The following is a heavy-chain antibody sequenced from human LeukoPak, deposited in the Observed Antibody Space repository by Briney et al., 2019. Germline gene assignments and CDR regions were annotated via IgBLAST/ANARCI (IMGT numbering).Heavy chain of an antibody. J-gene: IGHJ4*02. D-gene: IGHD3-10*01. CDR2: MNPNSGNT. Sequence: ASVKVSCKASGYTFTTYDINWVRQATGQGLEWMGWMNPNSGNTGYAQKFQGRVTMTRNTSISTAYMELRSLRSDDTAVYYCARGRGPLFDNWGQGTLVTVSS. V-gene: IGHV1-8*01. CDR3: ARGRGPLFDN. CDR1: GYTFTTYD.